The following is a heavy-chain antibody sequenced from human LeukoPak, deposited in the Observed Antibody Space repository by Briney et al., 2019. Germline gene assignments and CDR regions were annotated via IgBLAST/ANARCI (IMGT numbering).Heavy chain of an antibody. J-gene: IGHJ4*02. CDR3: ARSRQPTDYFDY. CDR2: ISSSSSYI. CDR1: RFTFSSYS. Sequence: GGSLRLSCAASRFTFSSYSMNWVRQAPGKGLEWVSSISSSSSYIYYADSVKGRFTISRDNAKNSLYLQMNSLRAEDTAVYYCARSRQPTDYFDYWGQGTLVTVSS. V-gene: IGHV3-21*01. D-gene: IGHD1-14*01.